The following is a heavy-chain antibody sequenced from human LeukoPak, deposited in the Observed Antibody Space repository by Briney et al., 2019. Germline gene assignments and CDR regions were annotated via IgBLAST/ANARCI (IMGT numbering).Heavy chain of an antibody. CDR1: GGSISSYY. J-gene: IGHJ4*02. D-gene: IGHD3-22*01. CDR2: IYYSGST. CDR3: ARVGYYYDSSGYYLIDY. Sequence: SETLSLTCTVSGGSISSYYWSWIRQPPGKGLEWIGYIYYSGSTNYNPSLKSRVTISVDTSKNQFSLKLSSVTAADTAVYYCARVGYYYDSSGYYLIDYWGQGTLVTVSS. V-gene: IGHV4-59*01.